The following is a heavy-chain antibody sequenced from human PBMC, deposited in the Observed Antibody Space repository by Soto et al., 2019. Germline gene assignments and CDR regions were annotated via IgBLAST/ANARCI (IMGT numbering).Heavy chain of an antibody. CDR3: ARVYCTNGVCYGYSDY. D-gene: IGHD2-8*01. CDR2: INAGNGNT. V-gene: IGHV1-3*01. J-gene: IGHJ4*02. CDR1: GYTFTSYA. Sequence: GASVKVSCKASGYTFTSYAMHWVRQAPGQRLEWMGWINAGNGNTKYSQKFQGRVTITRDTSASTAYVELSSLRSEDTAVYYCARVYCTNGVCYGYSDYWGQGTLVTVSS.